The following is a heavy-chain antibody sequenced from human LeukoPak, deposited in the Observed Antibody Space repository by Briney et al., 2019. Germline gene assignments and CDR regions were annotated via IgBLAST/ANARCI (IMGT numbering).Heavy chain of an antibody. CDR1: GGSISSYY. Sequence: SETLSLTCTVSGGSISSYYWSWIRQPPGKGLEWIGYIYYSGSTNYNPSLKSRVTISVDTSKNQFSLKLSSVTAADTAVYYCASYCSSTSCYGYFQHWGQGTLVTVSS. CDR3: ASYCSSTSCYGYFQH. V-gene: IGHV4-59*01. J-gene: IGHJ1*01. D-gene: IGHD2-2*01. CDR2: IYYSGST.